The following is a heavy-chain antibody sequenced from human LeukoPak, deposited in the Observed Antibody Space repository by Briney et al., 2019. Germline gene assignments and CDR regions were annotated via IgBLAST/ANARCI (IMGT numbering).Heavy chain of an antibody. V-gene: IGHV1-8*01. Sequence: ASVRVSRKSSGYTFTNYDINWVRHASGQGLEWMGWMNPNSGNTGSAQKFQGRGTMTSNTSISTAYMELSSLRSEDTAVYYCARGLRREQQLLRAFDYWGQGTPVTVSS. CDR3: ARGLRREQQLLRAFDY. J-gene: IGHJ4*02. D-gene: IGHD6-13*01. CDR1: GYTFTNYD. CDR2: MNPNSGNT.